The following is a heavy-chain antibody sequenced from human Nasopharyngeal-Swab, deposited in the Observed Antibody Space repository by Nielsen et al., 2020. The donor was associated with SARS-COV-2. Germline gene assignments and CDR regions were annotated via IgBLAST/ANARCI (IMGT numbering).Heavy chain of an antibody. D-gene: IGHD3-22*01. Sequence: VRQAPGKGLEWVSSISSSSSYIYYADSVKGRFTISRDNAKNSLYLQMNSLRAEDTAVYYCARDSDYYDGVALLWYFDYWGQGTLVTVSS. J-gene: IGHJ4*02. CDR3: ARDSDYYDGVALLWYFDY. V-gene: IGHV3-21*01. CDR2: ISSSSSYI.